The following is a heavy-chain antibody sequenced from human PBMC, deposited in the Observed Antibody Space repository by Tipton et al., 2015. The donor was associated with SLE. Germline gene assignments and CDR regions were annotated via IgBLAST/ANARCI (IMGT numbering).Heavy chain of an antibody. Sequence: SLRLSCAASGFSFDAYAMHWVRQAPGKGLEWVALISYEDTDGFYADSVKGRFTISRDDSKSTLFLQMNSLRGEDTGVYYCTRDTGFQKDFDVWGRGPLVTVSS. CDR3: TRDTGFQKDFDV. J-gene: IGHJ2*01. CDR2: ISYEDTDG. V-gene: IGHV3-30*04. D-gene: IGHD4-17*01. CDR1: GFSFDAYA.